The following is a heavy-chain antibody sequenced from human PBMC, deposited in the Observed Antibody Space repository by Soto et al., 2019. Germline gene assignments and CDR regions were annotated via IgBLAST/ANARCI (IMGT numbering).Heavy chain of an antibody. J-gene: IGHJ6*03. CDR3: ARAHSSWSNYYSYSMDV. D-gene: IGHD6-13*01. CDR2: IYYSGRT. CDR1: GGYISSYY. Sequence: QVQLQESGPGLVKPSETLSLTCSVSGGYISSYYWSWIRQPPGKGLEWIGYIYYSGRTNYNPSLKSRVAISVDTSKNQFSLKLSSVTAADTAVYDCARAHSSWSNYYSYSMDVWGKGTTVTVSS. V-gene: IGHV4-59*01.